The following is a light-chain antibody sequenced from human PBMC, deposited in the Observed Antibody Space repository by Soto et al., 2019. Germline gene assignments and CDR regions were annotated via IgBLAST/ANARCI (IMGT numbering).Light chain of an antibody. CDR3: QQRNVWPPIT. CDR2: DST. Sequence: VLTQSPVTLSLSPGEGATLSCRASQSIHTSLAWYQQKSGKPPRLVIYDSTLRANGVPDRFGGSRSGTEFTLTINSLEPEDFAVYYCQQRNVWPPITFGQGTRLEIK. J-gene: IGKJ5*01. V-gene: IGKV3-11*01. CDR1: QSIHTS.